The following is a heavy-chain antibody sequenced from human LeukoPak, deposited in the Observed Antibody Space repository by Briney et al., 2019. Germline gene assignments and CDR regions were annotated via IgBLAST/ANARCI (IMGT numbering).Heavy chain of an antibody. D-gene: IGHD3-10*01. J-gene: IGHJ3*02. V-gene: IGHV4-31*11. Sequence: SETLSLTCAVYGGSFSGYYWSWIRQHPGKGLEWIGYIYYSGSTYYNPSLKSRVTISVDTSKNQFSLKLSSVTAADTAVYYCARDSGDTRSLSFDIWGQGTMVTVSS. CDR3: ARDSGDTRSLSFDI. CDR1: GGSFSGYY. CDR2: IYYSGST.